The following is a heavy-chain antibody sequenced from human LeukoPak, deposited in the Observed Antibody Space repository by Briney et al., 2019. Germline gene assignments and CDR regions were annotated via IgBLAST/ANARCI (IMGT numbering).Heavy chain of an antibody. V-gene: IGHV4-4*02. CDR1: GGSISSSNW. CDR3: ASLGSWGSWNRVDY. J-gene: IGHJ4*02. D-gene: IGHD1-1*01. CDR2: IYHSGST. Sequence: SETLSLTCAVSGGSISSSNWWSWVRQPPGKGLEGIGEIYHSGSTNYNPSLKSRVTISVDKSKNQFSLKLSSVTAADTAVYYCASLGSWGSWNRVDYWGQGTLVTVSS.